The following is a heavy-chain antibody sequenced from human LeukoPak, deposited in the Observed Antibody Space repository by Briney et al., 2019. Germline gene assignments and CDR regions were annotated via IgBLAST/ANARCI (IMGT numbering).Heavy chain of an antibody. CDR3: ARLVYSSSWYVFDY. CDR2: IYYSGST. CDR1: GGSISSSSYY. J-gene: IGHJ4*02. V-gene: IGHV4-39*01. D-gene: IGHD6-13*01. Sequence: PSETLSLTCTVSGGSISSSSYYWGWIRQPPGKGLEWIGSIYYSGSTYYNPSLKSRVTISVDTSKNQFSLKLSSVTAADTAVYYCARLVYSSSWYVFDYWGQGTLVTVSS.